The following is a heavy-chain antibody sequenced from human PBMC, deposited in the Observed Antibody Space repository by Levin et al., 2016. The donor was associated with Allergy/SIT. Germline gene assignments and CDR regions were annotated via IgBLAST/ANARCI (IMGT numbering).Heavy chain of an antibody. J-gene: IGHJ4*02. Sequence: VRQMPGKGLEWIGSIYYSGSTYYNPSLKSRVTISVDTSKNQFSLKLSSVTAADTAVYYCATPFLYSRMLRSPYYFDYWGQGTLVTVSS. CDR3: ATPFLYSRMLRSPYYFDY. V-gene: IGHV4-39*01. CDR2: IYYSGST. D-gene: IGHD2-15*01.